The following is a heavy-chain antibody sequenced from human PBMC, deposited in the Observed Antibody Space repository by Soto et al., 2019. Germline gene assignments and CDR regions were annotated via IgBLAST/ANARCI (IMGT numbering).Heavy chain of an antibody. J-gene: IGHJ3*01. V-gene: IGHV1-18*04. CDR2: TSPYNDKT. CDR3: ARKSAQRPSGV. CDR1: TYTFTTYA. Sequence: QVHLVQSGAEVKKPGASVKVSCRTSTYTFTTYAIIWVRQAPGQGLEWMGWTSPYNDKTDYAEKFLGRVTLTTDVSTSTAYMELGSLRFDDTAVYYCARKSAQRPSGVWGQGTMVTVSS.